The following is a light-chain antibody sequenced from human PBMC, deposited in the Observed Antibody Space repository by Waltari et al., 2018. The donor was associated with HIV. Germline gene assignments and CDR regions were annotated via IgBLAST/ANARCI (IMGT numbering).Light chain of an antibody. CDR2: DAS. CDR1: QSVSSN. V-gene: IGKV3-15*01. Sequence: EIVMTESPVPLSVSPGERATRSCRARQSVSSNFAWYQQKPSKAPRLLVHDASTMATGIPARFSGSWSGTEFTLTISSLQSEEFAVYYCQQYNNWPLTFGGGTKVEIK. J-gene: IGKJ4*01. CDR3: QQYNNWPLT.